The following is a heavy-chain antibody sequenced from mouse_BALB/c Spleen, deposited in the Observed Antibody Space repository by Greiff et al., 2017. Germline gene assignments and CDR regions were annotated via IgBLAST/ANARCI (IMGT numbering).Heavy chain of an antibody. Sequence: VQLKESGGDLVKPGGSLKLSCAASGFTFSSYGMSWVRQTPDKRLEWVATISSGGSYTYYPDSVKGRFTISRDNAKNTLYLQMSSLKSEDTAMYYCASPYDYRFAYWGQGTLVTVSA. J-gene: IGHJ3*01. V-gene: IGHV5-6*01. CDR3: ASPYDYRFAY. CDR2: ISSGGSYT. CDR1: GFTFSSYG. D-gene: IGHD2-4*01.